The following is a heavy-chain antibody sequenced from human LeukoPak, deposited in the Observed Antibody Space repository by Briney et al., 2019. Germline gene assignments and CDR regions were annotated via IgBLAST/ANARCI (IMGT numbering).Heavy chain of an antibody. D-gene: IGHD6-13*01. CDR3: ARVQQLVLDY. CDR1: GFTFSSYA. CDR2: ISYDGSNK. Sequence: AGGSLRLSCAASGFTFSSYAMHWVRPAPGKGLEWVAVISYDGSNKYYADSVKGRFTTSRDNSKNTLYLQMNSLRAEDTAVYYCARVQQLVLDYWGQGTLVTVSS. J-gene: IGHJ4*02. V-gene: IGHV3-30-3*01.